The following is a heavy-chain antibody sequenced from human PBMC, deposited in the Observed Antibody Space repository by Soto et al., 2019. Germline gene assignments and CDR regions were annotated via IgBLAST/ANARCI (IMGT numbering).Heavy chain of an antibody. CDR3: ASSIAARGYYYYGMDV. V-gene: IGHV3-23*01. J-gene: IGHJ6*02. Sequence: RGSLRVSWAASGFTFSSYAMSWVRQAPGKGLEWVSAISGSGGSTYYADSVKGRFTISRDNSKNTLYLQMNSLRAEDTAVYYCASSIAARGYYYYGMDVRGQGTTVIVS. CDR1: GFTFSSYA. D-gene: IGHD6-6*01. CDR2: ISGSGGST.